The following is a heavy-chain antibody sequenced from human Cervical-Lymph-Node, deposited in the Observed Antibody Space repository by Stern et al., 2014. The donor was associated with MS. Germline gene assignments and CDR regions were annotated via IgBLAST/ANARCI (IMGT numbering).Heavy chain of an antibody. CDR3: AREYCSGGSCYGAYYYYGMDV. J-gene: IGHJ6*02. CDR2: ISNDGSNK. Sequence: VQLVESGGGVVQPGRSLRVSCAASRFTFSSYGMHWVRQAPGKGLEWVAVISNDGSNKYYAESVKGRFTISRDNSKNTLYLQMNSLRPEDSAVYYCAREYCSGGSCYGAYYYYGMDVWGQGTTVTVSS. V-gene: IGHV3-30*03. D-gene: IGHD2-15*01. CDR1: RFTFSSYG.